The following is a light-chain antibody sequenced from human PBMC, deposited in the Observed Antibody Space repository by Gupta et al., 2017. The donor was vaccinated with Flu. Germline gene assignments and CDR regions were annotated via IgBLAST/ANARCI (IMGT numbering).Light chain of an antibody. V-gene: IGLV1-44*01. CDR2: SEI. CDR1: GADIGGSNS. J-gene: IGLJ3*02. Sequence: FASGADIGGSNSVDWYQQSTGTAPVLLVYSEIERPSGVPARFSGSNSGTTATLSISRFQAEDEADYYCSAWDTSRSRLVFGGGTKLTVL. CDR3: SAWDTSRSRLV.